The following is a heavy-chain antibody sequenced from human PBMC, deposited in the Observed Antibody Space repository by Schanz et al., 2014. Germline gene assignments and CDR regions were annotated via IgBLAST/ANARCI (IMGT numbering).Heavy chain of an antibody. Sequence: PGGSLRLSCAASGFTFGSYGMSWVHQAPGKGLEWLSYIDGKSTTVYYADSVKGRFTVSRDSGQNSLYLQMNSLRAGDTAVYYCARGTDWNLHYWGQGALVTVSS. V-gene: IGHV3-48*01. CDR1: GFTFGSYG. D-gene: IGHD1-1*01. J-gene: IGHJ4*02. CDR3: ARGTDWNLHY. CDR2: IDGKSTTV.